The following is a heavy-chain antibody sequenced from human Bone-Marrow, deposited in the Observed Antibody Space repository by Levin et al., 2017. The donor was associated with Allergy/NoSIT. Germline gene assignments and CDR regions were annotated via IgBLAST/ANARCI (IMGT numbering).Heavy chain of an antibody. CDR2: IHLDGSEK. V-gene: IGHV3-7*01. CDR3: ARIYDSTGYYSGIGTFDM. Sequence: GGSLRLSCVATAFTFDAYWMTWVRQAPGKGLEWVANIHLDGSEKYYVDSVKGRFTIFRDNAKNSLYLQMNSLRAEDTAVYYCARIYDSTGYYSGIGTFDMWGRGTMVTVSS. J-gene: IGHJ3*02. CDR1: AFTFDAYW. D-gene: IGHD3-22*01.